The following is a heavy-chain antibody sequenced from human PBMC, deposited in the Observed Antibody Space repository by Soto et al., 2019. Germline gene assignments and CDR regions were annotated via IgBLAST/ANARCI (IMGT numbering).Heavy chain of an antibody. V-gene: IGHV3-74*01. J-gene: IGHJ4*02. CDR2: INSDGSST. D-gene: IGHD2-15*01. Sequence: EAQLVESGGGLVQPGESLRLSCAASGFTFSSSWMHWVRQAPGKGLVWVSRINSDGSSTSYAGSVKGRFTISRENAKNTLYLQMNSLRAEDTAVYYCVRTSLVVAAATREDYWGQGTLVTVSS. CDR1: GFTFSSSW. CDR3: VRTSLVVAAATREDY.